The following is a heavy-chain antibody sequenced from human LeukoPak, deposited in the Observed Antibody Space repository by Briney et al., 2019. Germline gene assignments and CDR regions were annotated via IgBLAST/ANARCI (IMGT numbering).Heavy chain of an antibody. CDR1: GYTLTELS. J-gene: IGHJ4*02. Sequence: ASVKVSCKVSGYTLTELSMHWVRQAPGKGLEWMGGFDPEDGETIYAQKFQGRVTMTEDTSTDTAYMELSSLRSEDTAVYYCATVARGGYSGYDYRDYFDYWGQRTLVTVSS. V-gene: IGHV1-24*01. CDR3: ATVARGGYSGYDYRDYFDY. D-gene: IGHD5-12*01. CDR2: FDPEDGET.